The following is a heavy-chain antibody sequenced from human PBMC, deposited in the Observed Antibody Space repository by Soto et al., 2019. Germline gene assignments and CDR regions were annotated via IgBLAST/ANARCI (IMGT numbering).Heavy chain of an antibody. J-gene: IGHJ6*03. Sequence: ASVKVSCKASGYTFTSYGISWVRQAPGQGLEWMGWISAYNGNTNYAQKLQGRVTMTTDTSTSTAYMELRSPRSDDTAVYYCARGEYDFWSGYPFMDVWGKVTTVTVSS. D-gene: IGHD3-3*01. CDR2: ISAYNGNT. V-gene: IGHV1-18*01. CDR1: GYTFTSYG. CDR3: ARGEYDFWSGYPFMDV.